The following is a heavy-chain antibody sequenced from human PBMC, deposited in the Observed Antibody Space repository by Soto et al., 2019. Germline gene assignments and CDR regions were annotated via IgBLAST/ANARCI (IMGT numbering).Heavy chain of an antibody. CDR2: IYYSGST. Sequence: SETLSLTCPVSGGSIRSYYWSWIRQPPGKGLEWIGYIYYSGSTNYNPSLKSRVTISVDTSKNQFSLKLSSVTAADTAVYYCARELSSSWYGRGDYYGMDVWGQGTTVTVSS. D-gene: IGHD6-13*01. CDR1: GGSIRSYY. J-gene: IGHJ6*02. V-gene: IGHV4-59*01. CDR3: ARELSSSWYGRGDYYGMDV.